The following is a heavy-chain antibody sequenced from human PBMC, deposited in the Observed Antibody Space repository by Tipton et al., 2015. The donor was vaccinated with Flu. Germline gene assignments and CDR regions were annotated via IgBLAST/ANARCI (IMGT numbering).Heavy chain of an antibody. Sequence: GLVKPSETLSLTCTVSGGSISRYYWRWIRQPPGKELNWIGYIYYSGSTNYNPSLKSRVTISVDTSKNQFSLKLSSVTAADTAVYYCARGRGIAAAGPCDYWGQGTLVTVSS. J-gene: IGHJ4*02. D-gene: IGHD6-13*01. CDR2: IYYSGST. V-gene: IGHV4-59*01. CDR1: GGSISRYY. CDR3: ARGRGIAAAGPCDY.